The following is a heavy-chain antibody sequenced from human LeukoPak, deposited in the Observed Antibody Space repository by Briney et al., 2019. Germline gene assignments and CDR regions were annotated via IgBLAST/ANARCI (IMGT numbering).Heavy chain of an antibody. V-gene: IGHV3-23*01. D-gene: IGHD2-2*01. Sequence: GGSLRLSCAASGFTFSSYAMSWVRQAPGKGLEWVSAISGSGGSTYYADSVKGRFTISRDNSKNTLYLQMNSLRAEDTAVYYCARQRPNIVVVPAAIWFDPWGQGTLVTVSS. CDR3: ARQRPNIVVVPAAIWFDP. CDR1: GFTFSSYA. J-gene: IGHJ5*02. CDR2: ISGSGGST.